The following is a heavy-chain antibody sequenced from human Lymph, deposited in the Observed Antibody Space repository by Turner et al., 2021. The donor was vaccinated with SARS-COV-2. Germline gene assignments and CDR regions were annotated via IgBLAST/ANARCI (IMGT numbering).Heavy chain of an antibody. CDR3: ARGPPDFPYYFDY. V-gene: IGHV3-21*01. CDR2: ITFTSSYI. D-gene: IGHD2-21*02. CDR1: GFTFSSYS. J-gene: IGHJ4*02. Sequence: DVQLVASGGGLVKPGGSWRLSCAASGFTFSSYSMNWVRQAPGKGLEWVSSITFTSSYIYYAASVKGRFTISRDKAKNSLYLQMNSLRAEDTAVYYCARGPPDFPYYFDYWGQGTLVTVSS.